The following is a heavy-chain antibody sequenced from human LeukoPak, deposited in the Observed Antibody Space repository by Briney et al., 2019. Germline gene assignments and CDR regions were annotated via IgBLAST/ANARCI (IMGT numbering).Heavy chain of an antibody. Sequence: GGSLRLSCAASVFTVSSNYMSWVRQAPGKGLEWVSVIYSGGSTYYADSVKGRFTISRDNSKNTLYLQMNSLRAEDTAVYYCAREGYSSGWYYFDYWGQGTLVTVSS. V-gene: IGHV3-53*01. CDR1: VFTVSSNY. D-gene: IGHD6-19*01. J-gene: IGHJ4*02. CDR2: IYSGGST. CDR3: AREGYSSGWYYFDY.